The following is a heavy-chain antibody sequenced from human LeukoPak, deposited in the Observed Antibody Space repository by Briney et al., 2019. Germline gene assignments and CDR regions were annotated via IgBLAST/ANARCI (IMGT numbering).Heavy chain of an antibody. CDR3: ARLTGYSSGWYYFDY. V-gene: IGHV5-51*01. CDR1: GYSFTSYW. J-gene: IGHJ4*02. CDR2: IYPGDSDT. D-gene: IGHD6-19*01. Sequence: GESLKISCKGSGYSFTSYWIGWARQMPGKGLEWMGIIYPGDSDTRYSPSFQGQVTISADKSISTAYLQWSSLKASDTAMYYCARLTGYSSGWYYFDYWGQGTLVTVSS.